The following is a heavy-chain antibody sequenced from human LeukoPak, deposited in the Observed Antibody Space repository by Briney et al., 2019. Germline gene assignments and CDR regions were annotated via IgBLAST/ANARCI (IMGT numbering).Heavy chain of an antibody. Sequence: GGSLRLSCAASGFTFSSYSMDWVRQAPGKGLEWVSSISSSSSYIYYADSVKGRFTISRDNAKNSLYLQMNSLRAEDTAVYYCARGEFPPYYFDYWGQGTLVTVSS. CDR1: GFTFSSYS. V-gene: IGHV3-21*01. J-gene: IGHJ4*02. CDR2: ISSSSSYI. D-gene: IGHD3-10*01. CDR3: ARGEFPPYYFDY.